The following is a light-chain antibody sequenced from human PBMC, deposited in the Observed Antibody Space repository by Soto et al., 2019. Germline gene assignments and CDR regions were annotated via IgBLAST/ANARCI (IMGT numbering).Light chain of an antibody. J-gene: IGKJ4*01. CDR1: QSISTY. V-gene: IGKV1-39*01. CDR2: ATS. Sequence: DIQMTQSPSSLSASVGDRVSITCRASQSISTYLNWYQQKPGKAPKLLIYATSTLQTGVPSRFSGSGSGTDFTLTISSLQLDDFATYYCQQSYSAPLTFGGGTKVDI. CDR3: QQSYSAPLT.